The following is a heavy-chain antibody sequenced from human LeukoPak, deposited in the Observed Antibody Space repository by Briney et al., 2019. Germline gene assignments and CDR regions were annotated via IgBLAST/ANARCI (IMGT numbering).Heavy chain of an antibody. V-gene: IGHV3-7*01. CDR2: IKQDGSEK. CDR3: ARDSHYYYYGMDV. J-gene: IGHJ6*02. Sequence: PGGSLRLSCAASGSTFSSYWMSWVRQAPGKGLEWVANIKQDGSEKYYVDSVKGRFTISRDNAKNSLYLQMNSLRAEDTAVYYCARDSHYYYYGMDVWGQGTTVTVSS. CDR1: GSTFSSYW.